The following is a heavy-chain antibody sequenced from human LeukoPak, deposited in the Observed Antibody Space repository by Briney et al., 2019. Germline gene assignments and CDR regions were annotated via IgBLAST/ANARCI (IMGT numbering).Heavy chain of an antibody. CDR2: ISAYNGNT. CDR1: GYTFTSYG. Sequence: ASVKVSCKASGYTFTSYGISWVRQAPGQGLEWMGWISAYNGNTNYAQKLQGRVTMTTDTSTSTAYMELRSLRSDDTAVYYCARPTKPRGYCSSTSCYANWFDPWGQGTLVTVSS. CDR3: ARPTKPRGYCSSTSCYANWFDP. V-gene: IGHV1-18*01. J-gene: IGHJ5*02. D-gene: IGHD2-2*01.